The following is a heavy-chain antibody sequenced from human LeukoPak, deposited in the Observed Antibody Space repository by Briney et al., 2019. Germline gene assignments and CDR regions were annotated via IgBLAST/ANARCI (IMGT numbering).Heavy chain of an antibody. D-gene: IGHD5-24*01. CDR1: GYTFTSNY. J-gene: IGHJ4*02. CDR2: IYPRDGST. Sequence: ASVKVSCKASGYTFTSNYIHWVRQAPGQGLEWMGMIYPRDGSTSYAQKFQGRVTVTRDTSTSTVHMELSGLRSEDTAVYYCARAGDGYNLPNPDYWGQGTLVTVSS. CDR3: ARAGDGYNLPNPDY. V-gene: IGHV1-46*01.